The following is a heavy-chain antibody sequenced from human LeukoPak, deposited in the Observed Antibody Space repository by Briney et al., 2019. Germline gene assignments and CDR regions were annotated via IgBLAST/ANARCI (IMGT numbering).Heavy chain of an antibody. CDR1: GYTFTGYY. CDR3: ARGGLYSSGWYDDFDY. D-gene: IGHD6-19*01. CDR2: INPNSGGT. J-gene: IGHJ4*02. Sequence: ASVNVSCKASGYTFTGYYMHWVRQAPGQGLEWMGRINPNSGGTNYAQKFQGRVTMTRDTSISTAYMELSRLRSDDTAVYYCARGGLYSSGWYDDFDYWGQGTLVTVSS. V-gene: IGHV1-2*06.